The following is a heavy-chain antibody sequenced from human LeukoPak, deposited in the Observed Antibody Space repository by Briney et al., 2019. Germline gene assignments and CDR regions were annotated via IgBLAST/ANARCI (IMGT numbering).Heavy chain of an antibody. Sequence: SETLSLTCTVSGGSINSYYWSWIRQPPGKGLEWIGYIYYSGSPNYNPSLKSRVTISVDTSKNQFSLILTSVTAEDTGLYYCAKDHFRSGGSFLDWGRGTLVTVSS. D-gene: IGHD6-19*01. CDR3: AKDHFRSGGSFLD. J-gene: IGHJ4*02. CDR2: IYYSGSP. V-gene: IGHV4-59*01. CDR1: GGSINSYY.